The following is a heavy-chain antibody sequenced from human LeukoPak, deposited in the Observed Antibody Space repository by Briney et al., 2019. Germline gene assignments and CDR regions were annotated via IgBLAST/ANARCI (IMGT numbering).Heavy chain of an antibody. CDR3: ARDGLGDYGTTFDY. CDR2: INPNGGGT. CDR1: GYTFTGYY. J-gene: IGHJ4*02. V-gene: IGHV1-2*06. D-gene: IGHD4-17*01. Sequence: ASVKVSCKASGYTFTGYYMHWVRQPPGQGLEWVGRINPNGGGTNYQGRDTMTRDTSISTAYMEVSRLKSDDTAVYYCARDGLGDYGTTFDYWGQGGLVTVSS.